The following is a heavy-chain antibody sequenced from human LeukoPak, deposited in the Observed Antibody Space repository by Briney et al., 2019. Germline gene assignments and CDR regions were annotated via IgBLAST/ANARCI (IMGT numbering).Heavy chain of an antibody. CDR2: IYYSGSS. CDR3: ARPFLPVDWFDP. Sequence: SETLSLTCTISGGSTSRGSYYWGWIRQPPGKGLEWIGSIYYSGSSYINPSLQSRVTISVDASTNQFSLRLSSVTAADTAVYYCARPFLPVDWFDPWGQGTLVTVSS. CDR1: GGSTSRGSYY. D-gene: IGHD6-19*01. V-gene: IGHV4-39*01. J-gene: IGHJ5*02.